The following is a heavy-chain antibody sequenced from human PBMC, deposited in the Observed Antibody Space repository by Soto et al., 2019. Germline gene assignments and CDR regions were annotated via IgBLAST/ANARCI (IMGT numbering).Heavy chain of an antibody. CDR2: IYSSGST. Sequence: SETLSLTCTISGGATGSHYWTWIRQPAGKGLEWIGRIYSSGSTQYNPSLQSRVTMSLDTSKNQFSLRLESVTAADTAVYYCARGQRFSDWFDPWGQGTLVTVSS. J-gene: IGHJ5*02. CDR3: ARGQRFSDWFDP. D-gene: IGHD3-3*01. V-gene: IGHV4-4*07. CDR1: GGATGSHY.